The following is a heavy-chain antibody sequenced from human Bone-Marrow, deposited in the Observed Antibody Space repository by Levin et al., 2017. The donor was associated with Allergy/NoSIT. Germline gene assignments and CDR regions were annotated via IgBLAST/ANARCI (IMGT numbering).Heavy chain of an antibody. CDR3: TTDYPNTDYYYYGMDV. J-gene: IGHJ6*02. CDR2: IRSKANSYAT. D-gene: IGHD4-11*01. CDR1: GFTFSGSA. V-gene: IGHV3-73*01. Sequence: GGSLRLSCAASGFTFSGSAMHWVRQASGKGLEWVGRIRSKANSYATAYAASVKGRFTISRDDSKNTAYLQMNSLKTEDTAVYYCTTDYPNTDYYYYGMDVWGQGTTATVSS.